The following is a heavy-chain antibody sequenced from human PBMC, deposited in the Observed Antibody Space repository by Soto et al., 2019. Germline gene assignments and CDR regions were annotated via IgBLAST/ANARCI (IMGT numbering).Heavy chain of an antibody. Sequence: GGSLRLSCAASGFTFSSYAMSWVRQAPGKGLEWVSAISGSGGSTYYADSVKGRFTISRDNSKNTLYLQMNSLRAEDTAAYYCAEVSSELTRKGYYYYMDVWGKGTTVTVSS. V-gene: IGHV3-23*01. D-gene: IGHD3-10*01. CDR3: AEVSSELTRKGYYYYMDV. J-gene: IGHJ6*03. CDR1: GFTFSSYA. CDR2: ISGSGGST.